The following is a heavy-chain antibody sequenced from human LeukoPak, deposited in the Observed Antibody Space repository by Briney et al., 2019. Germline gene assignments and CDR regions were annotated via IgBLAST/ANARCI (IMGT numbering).Heavy chain of an antibody. CDR1: GYTFTGYY. J-gene: IGHJ4*02. D-gene: IGHD3-22*01. CDR2: INPNSDVT. V-gene: IGHV1-2*06. Sequence: ASVKVSCKASGYTFTGYYIHWVRQAPGQGLEWMGRINPNSDVTNYAQKFRGRVTITRDTSISTAYMELSSLRSDDTAVYYCAREGGFDYDSRGYLDYWGQGTLVTVSS. CDR3: AREGGFDYDSRGYLDY.